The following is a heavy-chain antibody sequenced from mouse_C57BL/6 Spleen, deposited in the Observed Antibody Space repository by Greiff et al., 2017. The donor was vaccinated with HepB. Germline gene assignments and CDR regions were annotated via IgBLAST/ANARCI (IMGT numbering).Heavy chain of an antibody. CDR1: GFNIKDDY. J-gene: IGHJ3*01. CDR2: IDPENGDT. Sequence: VQLQQSGAELVRPGASVKLSCTASGFNIKDDYMHWVKQRPEQGLEWIGWIDPENGDTEYASKFQGKATITADTSSNTAYLQLSSLTSEDTAVYYCTTGHYYGGSSFAYWGQGTLVTVSA. CDR3: TTGHYYGGSSFAY. D-gene: IGHD1-1*01. V-gene: IGHV14-4*01.